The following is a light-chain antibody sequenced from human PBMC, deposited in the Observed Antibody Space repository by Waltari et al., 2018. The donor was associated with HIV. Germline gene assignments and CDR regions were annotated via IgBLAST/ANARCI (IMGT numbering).Light chain of an antibody. CDR3: SSYTTSSTWV. CDR2: VVT. J-gene: IGLJ3*02. CDR1: STHIGASNP. V-gene: IGLV2-18*02. Sequence: QSALTQPPAVSGSLGQPVTISCPGTSTHIGASNPLSWYQQAPGTSPKLRSYVVTHRPSGVPVRFSGSKSGNTASLTISGLQADDEADYYCSSYTTSSTWVFGGGTKLTVL.